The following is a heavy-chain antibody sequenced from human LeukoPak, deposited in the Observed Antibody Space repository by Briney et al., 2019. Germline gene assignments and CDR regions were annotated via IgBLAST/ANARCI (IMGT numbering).Heavy chain of an antibody. CDR1: GGSISSHY. V-gene: IGHV4-59*11. CDR3: ARGRDSSGYEYYFDY. D-gene: IGHD3-22*01. Sequence: SETLSLTCTVSGGSISSHYWSWIRQPPGKGLEWIGYFFYSGSTNYNPSLQSRVTMSVDTSKNQFSLKLSSVTAADTAIYYCARGRDSSGYEYYFDYWGQGTLVTVSS. CDR2: FFYSGST. J-gene: IGHJ4*02.